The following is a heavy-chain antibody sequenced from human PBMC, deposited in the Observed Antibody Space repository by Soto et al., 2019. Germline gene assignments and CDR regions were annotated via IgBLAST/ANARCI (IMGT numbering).Heavy chain of an antibody. Sequence: SVKVSCKASGGTFSSYAISWVRQAPGQGLEWMGGIIPIFGTANYAQKFQSRVTITADKSTSTAYMELSSLRSEDTAVYYCARDTLRLLWFGEGWFDPWGQGTLVTVSS. CDR3: ARDTLRLLWFGEGWFDP. V-gene: IGHV1-69*06. CDR1: GGTFSSYA. D-gene: IGHD3-10*01. CDR2: IIPIFGTA. J-gene: IGHJ5*02.